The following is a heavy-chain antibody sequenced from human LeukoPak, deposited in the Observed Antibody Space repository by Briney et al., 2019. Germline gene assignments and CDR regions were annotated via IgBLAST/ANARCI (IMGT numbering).Heavy chain of an antibody. CDR3: ARGPSLGYDFWSGYYSGDNWFDP. V-gene: IGHV1-8*01. D-gene: IGHD3-3*01. Sequence: ASVKVSCKASGYTFTSYDINWVRQATGQGLEWMGWMNPNSGNTGYAQKFQGRVTMTRNTSISTAYMELSSLRSEDTAVYYCARGPSLGYDFWSGYYSGDNWFDPWGQGTLVTVSS. CDR2: MNPNSGNT. CDR1: GYTFTSYD. J-gene: IGHJ5*02.